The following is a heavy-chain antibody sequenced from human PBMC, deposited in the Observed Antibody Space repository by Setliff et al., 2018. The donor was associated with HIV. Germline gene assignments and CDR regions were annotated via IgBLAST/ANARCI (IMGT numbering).Heavy chain of an antibody. CDR1: GVSFNNAG. CDR3: MTIMRYLEWLSDV. J-gene: IGHJ6*04. D-gene: IGHD3-3*01. Sequence: GGSLRLSCVVSGVSFNNAGMSWVRQAPGKGLEWVGRIKMKTDGVTTEYAAPVKGRFTISRDESKNTVYLQMNSLKTEDTAVYYCMTIMRYLEWLSDVWDKGTTVTVSS. V-gene: IGHV3-15*01. CDR2: IKMKTDGVTT.